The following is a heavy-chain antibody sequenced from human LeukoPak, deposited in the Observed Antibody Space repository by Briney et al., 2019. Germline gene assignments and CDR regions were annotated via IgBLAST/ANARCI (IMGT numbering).Heavy chain of an antibody. Sequence: GGSLRLSCVASGFKFSDYYIRWVRQAPGKGLEWVADIRHDGSDEYNVDSVKGRFTISRDNAKNSLFLQMNSLRAEDTAVYYCARDGCGSYFSLDFWGQGALVTVSS. V-gene: IGHV3-7*04. CDR2: IRHDGSDE. CDR3: ARDGCGSYFSLDF. D-gene: IGHD3-10*01. CDR1: GFKFSDYY. J-gene: IGHJ4*02.